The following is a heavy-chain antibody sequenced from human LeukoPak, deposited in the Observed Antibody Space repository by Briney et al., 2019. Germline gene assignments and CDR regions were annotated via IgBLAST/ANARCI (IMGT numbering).Heavy chain of an antibody. D-gene: IGHD1-14*01. CDR2: IYYSGST. Sequence: SETLSLTCTVSGGSISSYYWSWIRQPPGKGLEWIGYIYYSGSTIYNPSLKSRVTISVDTSKNQFSLKLSSVTAADTAVYYCARASEDYYYYYMGVWGKGTTVTISS. CDR3: ARASEDYYYYYMGV. J-gene: IGHJ6*03. CDR1: GGSISSYY. V-gene: IGHV4-59*01.